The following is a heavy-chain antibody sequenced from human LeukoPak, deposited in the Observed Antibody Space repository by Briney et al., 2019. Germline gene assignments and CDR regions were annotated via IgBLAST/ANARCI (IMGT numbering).Heavy chain of an antibody. Sequence: GGSLRLSCAASGFTFSSYSMNWVRQAPGKGLGWVSSISSSSSYIYYADSVKGRFTISRDNAKNSLYLQMNSLRAEDTAVYYCARALIVGPRPARFFFDYWGQGTLVTVSS. CDR2: ISSSSSYI. J-gene: IGHJ4*02. CDR3: ARALIVGPRPARFFFDY. V-gene: IGHV3-21*01. D-gene: IGHD1-26*01. CDR1: GFTFSSYS.